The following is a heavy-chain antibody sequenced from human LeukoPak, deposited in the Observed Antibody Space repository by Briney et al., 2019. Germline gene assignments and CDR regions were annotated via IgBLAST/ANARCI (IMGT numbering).Heavy chain of an antibody. Sequence: SETLSLTCTVSGGSISSSSYYWGWIRQPPGKGLEWIGSIYYSGSTYYNPSLKRRVTISVDTSKDQFSLKLSSVTAADTAVYYCARLQVHYYYYMDVWGKGTTVTVSS. J-gene: IGHJ6*03. V-gene: IGHV4-39*01. CDR3: ARLQVHYYYYMDV. CDR2: IYYSGST. CDR1: GGSISSSSYY. D-gene: IGHD1-1*01.